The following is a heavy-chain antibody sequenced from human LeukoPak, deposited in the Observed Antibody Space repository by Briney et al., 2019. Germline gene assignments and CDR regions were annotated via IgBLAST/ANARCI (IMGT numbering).Heavy chain of an antibody. CDR3: ARDRYSSGWYFRFDY. CDR2: IIPIFGTA. J-gene: IGHJ4*02. V-gene: IGHV1-69*13. Sequence: ASVKVSYKASGGTFSSYAISWVRQAPGQGLEWMGGIIPIFGTANYAQKFQGRVTITADESTSTAYMELSSLRSEDTAVYYCARDRYSSGWYFRFDYWGQGTLVTVSS. CDR1: GGTFSSYA. D-gene: IGHD6-19*01.